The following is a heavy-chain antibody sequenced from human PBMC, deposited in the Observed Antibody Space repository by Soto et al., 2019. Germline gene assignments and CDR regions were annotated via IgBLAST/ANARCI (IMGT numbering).Heavy chain of an antibody. CDR3: ARDYRASYPAYYYYGMDV. CDR2: IYYST. Sequence: QVQLQESGPGLVKPSQTLSLTCTVSGGSISSGGYYWSWIRQHPGKGLEWIGYIYYSTYYNPSPKSRVTISVDTSKNQFSLKRSSVTAADTAVYYCARDYRASYPAYYYYGMDVWGQGTTVTVSS. D-gene: IGHD3-16*02. J-gene: IGHJ6*02. CDR1: GGSISSGGYY. V-gene: IGHV4-31*03.